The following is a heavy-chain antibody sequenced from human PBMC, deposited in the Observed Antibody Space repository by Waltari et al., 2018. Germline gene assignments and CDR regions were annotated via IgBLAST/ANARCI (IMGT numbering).Heavy chain of an antibody. J-gene: IGHJ4*02. CDR2: IYTTWST. CDR3: ARRELDSYGGYYFDY. V-gene: IGHV4-4*08. Sequence: QVQLQESGPGLLKPSETLSLTCSVYGDSMRRYYWRWIRQSPEKGLEWIGYIYTTWSTNYNPSLESRVSISSDTSKNQFSLNLYSVIAADTAVYYCARRELDSYGGYYFDYWGQGVLVTGSS. CDR1: GDSMRRYY. D-gene: IGHD5-18*01.